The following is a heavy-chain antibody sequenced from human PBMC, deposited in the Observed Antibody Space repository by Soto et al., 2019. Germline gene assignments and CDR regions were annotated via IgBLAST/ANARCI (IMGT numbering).Heavy chain of an antibody. CDR1: GGSFSGYY. CDR2: INHSGST. Sequence: LSLTCAVYGGSFSGYYWSWIRQPPGKGLEWIGEINHSGSTNYNPSLKSRVTISVDTSKNQFSLKLSSVTAADTAVYYCARGRYCSSTSCYRGYYYYGMDVWGQGTTVTVSS. D-gene: IGHD2-2*02. CDR3: ARGRYCSSTSCYRGYYYYGMDV. J-gene: IGHJ6*02. V-gene: IGHV4-34*01.